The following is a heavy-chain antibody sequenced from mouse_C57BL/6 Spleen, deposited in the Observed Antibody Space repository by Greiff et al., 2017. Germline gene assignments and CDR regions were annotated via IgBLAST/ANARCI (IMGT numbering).Heavy chain of an antibody. CDR2: IYPSDSET. J-gene: IGHJ1*03. Sequence: QVQLQQPGAELVRPGSSVKLSCKASGYTFTSYWMDWVKQRPGQGLEWIGNIYPSDSETHYNQKFKDKATLTVDKSSSTAYMQLSSLTSEDSAVXYCARSGLTWYFDVWGTGTTVTVSS. D-gene: IGHD4-1*01. CDR1: GYTFTSYW. CDR3: ARSGLTWYFDV. V-gene: IGHV1-61*01.